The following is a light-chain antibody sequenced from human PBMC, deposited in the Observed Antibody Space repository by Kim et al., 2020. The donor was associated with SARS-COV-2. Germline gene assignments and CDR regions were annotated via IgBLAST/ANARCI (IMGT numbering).Light chain of an antibody. J-gene: IGLJ2*01. CDR1: SSDVGAYNY. Sequence: QSALTQPPSASGSPGQSVTISCTGTSSDVGAYNYVSWYQQHPGKAPKLMIYEVSKRPSGVPDCFSGSKSGNTASLTVSGLQAEDEAGYYCSSYAGNNNLVFGGGTQLTVL. V-gene: IGLV2-8*01. CDR2: EVS. CDR3: SSYAGNNNLV.